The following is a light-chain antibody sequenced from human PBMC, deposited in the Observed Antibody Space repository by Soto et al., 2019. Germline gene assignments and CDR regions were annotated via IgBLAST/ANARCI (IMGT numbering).Light chain of an antibody. Sequence: DIRMTQSPSTLSASVGDRVTITCRASQSISDSLAWYQQKPGQAPKLRIYEASTLKSGLPSRFSGSRSGTEYTLTISSLQPDDFAVYYCQQYNGYWTFGQGTKVEIK. CDR1: QSISDS. CDR3: QQYNGYWT. V-gene: IGKV1-5*03. J-gene: IGKJ1*01. CDR2: EAS.